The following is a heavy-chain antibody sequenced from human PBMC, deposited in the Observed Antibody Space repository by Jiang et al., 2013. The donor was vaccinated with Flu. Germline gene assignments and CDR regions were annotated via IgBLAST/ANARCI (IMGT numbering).Heavy chain of an antibody. CDR2: IKSNTDGGTT. V-gene: IGHV3-15*01. D-gene: IGHD1-1*01. Sequence: QLLESGGGLVKPGGSLRLSCAASGFTFSNAWMSWVRQAPGKGLEWVGRIKSNTDGGTTEYAAPVKGRFTISRDDSKNTLYLQMNSLKSEDTAVYYCATPRVWYKFDYWGQGTLVTVSS. J-gene: IGHJ4*02. CDR1: GFTFSNAW. CDR3: ATPRVWYKFDY.